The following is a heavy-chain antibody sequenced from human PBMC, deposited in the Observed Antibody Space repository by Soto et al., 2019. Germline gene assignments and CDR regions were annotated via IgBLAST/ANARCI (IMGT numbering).Heavy chain of an antibody. J-gene: IGHJ5*02. CDR3: ARAPGVVVGTSILSSWFDP. CDR1: GDSIRTSNW. CDR2: IYSSGTT. V-gene: IGHV4-4*02. Sequence: QVQLQESGPGLVKSSGTLSLACTVSGDSIRTSNWWSWVRQPPGKGLEWIGEIYSSGTTNFNPSLKSRVSISVDESRNQSSLNLTSVTAADTAVYFCARAPGVVVGTSILSSWFDPWGQGTLVIVSS. D-gene: IGHD2-21*02.